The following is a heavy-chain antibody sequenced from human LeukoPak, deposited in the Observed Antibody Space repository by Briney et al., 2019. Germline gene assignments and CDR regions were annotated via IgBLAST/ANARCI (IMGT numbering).Heavy chain of an antibody. Sequence: SVKVSCKASGGAFNNYAINWVRQAPGQGLEWMGRIIPILGIANYAQRFQGRVTITADKTTSTAYMELSSLRSEDTAVYYCARDYYDILTGYYKGGPFDYWGQGTLVTVSS. CDR1: GGAFNNYA. D-gene: IGHD3-9*01. CDR3: ARDYYDILTGYYKGGPFDY. J-gene: IGHJ4*02. CDR2: IIPILGIA. V-gene: IGHV1-69*04.